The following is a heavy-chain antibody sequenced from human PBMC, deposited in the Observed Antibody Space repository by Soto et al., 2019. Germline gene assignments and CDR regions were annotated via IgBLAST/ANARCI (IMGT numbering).Heavy chain of an antibody. D-gene: IGHD6-13*01. V-gene: IGHV6-1*01. CDR3: ARDKIPYSSSWSATIDY. Sequence: SQTLSLTCAISVDSVSSNSAAWNWIRQSPSRGLEWLGRTYYRSKWYNDYAVSVKSRITINPDTSKNQFSLQLNSVTPEDTAVDYCARDKIPYSSSWSATIDYWGQGTLVTVSS. J-gene: IGHJ4*02. CDR2: TYYRSKWYN. CDR1: VDSVSSNSAA.